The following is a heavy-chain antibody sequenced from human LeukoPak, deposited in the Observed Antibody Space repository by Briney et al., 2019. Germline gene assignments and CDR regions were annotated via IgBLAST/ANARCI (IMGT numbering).Heavy chain of an antibody. CDR2: IWCDGCQK. CDR3: VRRWSKTYDFDY. D-gene: IGHD2-8*02. V-gene: IGHV3-33*08. CDR1: IFTFCIYG. Sequence: GGSLRLSCAASIFTFCIYGAHWVRQAPGEGLEWVADIWCDGCQKYYADSEKARYTISRDNSKDTLYVQKNTMRAEDAALYYCVRRWSKTYDFDYWGRETLVIV. J-gene: IGHJ4*02.